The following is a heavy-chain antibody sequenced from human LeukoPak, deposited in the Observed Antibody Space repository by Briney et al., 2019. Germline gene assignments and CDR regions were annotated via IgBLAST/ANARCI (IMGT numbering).Heavy chain of an antibody. CDR3: AREDSGSYAYYGMDV. J-gene: IGHJ6*02. D-gene: IGHD1-26*01. CDR2: ISSGGSTI. Sequence: GGSLRLSCAASGFTFSSYEMNWVPQAPGKGLEWVSYISSGGSTIYYADSVKGRFTISRDNGKNSLYLQMNSLRAEDTAVYYCAREDSGSYAYYGMDVWGQGTTVTVSS. V-gene: IGHV3-48*03. CDR1: GFTFSSYE.